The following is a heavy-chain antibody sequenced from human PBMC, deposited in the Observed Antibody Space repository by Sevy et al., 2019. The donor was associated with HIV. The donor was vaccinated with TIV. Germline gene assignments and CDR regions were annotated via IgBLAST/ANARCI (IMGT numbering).Heavy chain of an antibody. D-gene: IGHD3-22*01. CDR2: ISTDGST. CDR3: ARASRVTLILIVRIGWHFDL. J-gene: IGHJ2*01. Sequence: GGSLRLSCVASEFRLSNYAMNWVRQAPGKGLEWVSGISTDGSTYYADSVKGRFTISRDSSKNTLSLQMNSLRGEDTAVYYCARASRVTLILIVRIGWHFDLWGRGTLVTVSS. V-gene: IGHV3-53*01. CDR1: EFRLSNYA.